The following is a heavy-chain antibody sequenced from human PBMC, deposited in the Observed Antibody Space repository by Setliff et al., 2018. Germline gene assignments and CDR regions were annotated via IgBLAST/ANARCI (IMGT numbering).Heavy chain of an antibody. CDR1: GGSFSSNQ. CDR2: IIPAFTTA. D-gene: IGHD3-22*01. CDR3: ARHSGRYYVPGTFDS. V-gene: IGHV1-69*13. Sequence: ASVKVSCKASGGSFSSNQFIWVRQAPGQGLELMGGIIPAFTTANYAPKFNDRLRITADESTSTAYMELSSLRSDDTAIYFCARHSGRYYVPGTFDSWGQGALVTVSS. J-gene: IGHJ4*02.